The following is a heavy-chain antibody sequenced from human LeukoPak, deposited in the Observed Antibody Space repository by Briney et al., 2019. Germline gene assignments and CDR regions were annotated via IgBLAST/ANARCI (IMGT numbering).Heavy chain of an antibody. V-gene: IGHV1-46*01. CDR1: GYTFTSYY. CDR3: ARDALYDSSGYYYFSTPAYFDY. CDR2: INPSGGST. D-gene: IGHD3-22*01. Sequence: AASVKVSCKASGYTFTSYYMHRVRQAPGQGLEWMGIINPSGGSTSYAQKFQGRVTMTRDTFTSTVYMELSSLRSEDTAVYYCARDALYDSSGYYYFSTPAYFDYWGQGTLVTVSS. J-gene: IGHJ4*02.